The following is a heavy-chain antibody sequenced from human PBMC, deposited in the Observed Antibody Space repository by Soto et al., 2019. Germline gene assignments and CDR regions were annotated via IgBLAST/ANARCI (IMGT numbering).Heavy chain of an antibody. J-gene: IGHJ5*02. CDR2: IYPGDSDT. CDR3: ARPVGGSSDPFDP. CDR1: GYSFTSYW. V-gene: IGHV5-51*01. Sequence: GESLKISCKGSGYSFTSYWIGWVRQMPGKGLEWMGIIYPGDSDTRYSPSFQGEVTISADKYISTAYLQWSSLKASDTAMYYCARPVGGSSDPFDPWGQGTLVTVSS. D-gene: IGHD6-6*01.